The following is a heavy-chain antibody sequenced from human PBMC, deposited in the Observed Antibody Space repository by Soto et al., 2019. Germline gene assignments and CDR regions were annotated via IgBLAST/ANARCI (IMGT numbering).Heavy chain of an antibody. J-gene: IGHJ4*02. CDR3: VRVGSGTYSWRDS. CDR2: INSDGSTT. Sequence: EVQLEESGGDLIQPGGSLRLSCAASGFTFSSYWMHWVRQAPGKGLVWVSRINSDGSTTTYAESVKGRFTISRDNARNALYLQMNSLRPEDTALYFCVRVGSGTYSWRDSWGQGTLVTVSS. CDR1: GFTFSSYW. V-gene: IGHV3-74*01. D-gene: IGHD1-26*01.